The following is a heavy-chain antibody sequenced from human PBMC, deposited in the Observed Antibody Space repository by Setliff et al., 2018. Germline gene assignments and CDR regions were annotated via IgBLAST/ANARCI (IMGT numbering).Heavy chain of an antibody. CDR3: AAHFAPRGSMVRGVGGFLRY. V-gene: IGHV4-39*01. Sequence: SETLSLTCTVSGGSIGSSSYYWGWIRQPPGKGLEWIGSIYYSGSTYYNPSLKSRVTISVDASKNQFSLKLSSVTAADTAVYYCAAHFAPRGSMVRGVGGFLRYWGQGTLVTVSS. CDR2: IYYSGST. CDR1: GGSIGSSSYY. J-gene: IGHJ4*02. D-gene: IGHD3-10*01.